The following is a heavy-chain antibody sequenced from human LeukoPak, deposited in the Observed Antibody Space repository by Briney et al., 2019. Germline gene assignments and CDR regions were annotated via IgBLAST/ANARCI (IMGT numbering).Heavy chain of an antibody. CDR1: GYDFTTYW. V-gene: IGHV5-51*01. D-gene: IGHD3-3*01. CDR2: IHPDDSDT. Sequence: GESLKISCEASGYDFTTYWIGWVRQLPGKGLDWMGIIHPDDSDTRYSQSFKGQVIISADKSTSTAYLQWSSLKASDTGMYYCARHIKPRYTMANAFEMWGQVTMVTVTA. J-gene: IGHJ3*02. CDR3: ARHIKPRYTMANAFEM.